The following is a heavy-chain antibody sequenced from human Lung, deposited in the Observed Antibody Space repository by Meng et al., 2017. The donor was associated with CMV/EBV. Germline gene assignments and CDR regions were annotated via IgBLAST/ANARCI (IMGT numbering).Heavy chain of an antibody. CDR3: AKIGSFTYYYYGMDV. Sequence: GEXXTISCAASGFAFSTYAMSWVRQAPGKGLEWVSVIYSGGVATYYADSVKGRFTISRDNSNNTLFLQMDSLGAEDTAVYYCAKIGSFTYYYYGMDVWGQGTTVTVSS. V-gene: IGHV3-23*03. D-gene: IGHD1-26*01. J-gene: IGHJ6*02. CDR1: GFAFSTYA. CDR2: IYSGGVAT.